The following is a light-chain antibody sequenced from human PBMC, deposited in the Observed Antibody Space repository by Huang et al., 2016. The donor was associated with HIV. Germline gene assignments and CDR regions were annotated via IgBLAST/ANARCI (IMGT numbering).Light chain of an antibody. V-gene: IGKV3-15*01. CDR2: GAS. CDR1: QSLSTN. CDR3: QQYDDWPPVT. Sequence: EVVMTQSPATLSVSPGERATLFCRASQSLSTNLAWYKQKPGQPPRLLIYGASTRATGVPARFSGSGSGTDFTLTISSLQPEDFAVYYCQQYDDWPPVTFGPGTKVDFK. J-gene: IGKJ3*01.